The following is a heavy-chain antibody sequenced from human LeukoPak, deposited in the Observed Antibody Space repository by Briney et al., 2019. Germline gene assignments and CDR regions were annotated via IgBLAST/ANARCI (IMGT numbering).Heavy chain of an antibody. CDR2: VSGSGGST. CDR1: GLTFSSYA. D-gene: IGHD6-13*01. Sequence: QPGGSLRLSCAPSGLTFSSYAMSWVRQAPGKGLEWVSVVSGSGGSTYYADSVKGRFTISRDTSKNTLYLQMNSLRAEDTAVYYCATAVRGYSSSSDYWGQGTLVTVSS. J-gene: IGHJ4*02. CDR3: ATAVRGYSSSSDY. V-gene: IGHV3-23*01.